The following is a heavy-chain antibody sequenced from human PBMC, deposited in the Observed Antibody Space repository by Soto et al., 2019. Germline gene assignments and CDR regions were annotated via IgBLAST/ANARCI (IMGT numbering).Heavy chain of an antibody. Sequence: KSSETLSLTCTVSGGSISSYYWSWIRQPAGKGLEWIGRIYTSGSTNYNPSLKSRVTMSVDTSKNQFSLKLSSVTAADTAVYYCARYHDYGGEDAFDIWGQGTMVTVSS. CDR2: IYTSGST. CDR3: ARYHDYGGEDAFDI. V-gene: IGHV4-4*07. D-gene: IGHD4-17*01. CDR1: GGSISSYY. J-gene: IGHJ3*02.